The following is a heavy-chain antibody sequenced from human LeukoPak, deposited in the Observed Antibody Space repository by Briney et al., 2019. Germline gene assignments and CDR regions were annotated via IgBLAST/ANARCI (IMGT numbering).Heavy chain of an antibody. Sequence: ASVKVSCKASGYTFTGYYMHWVRQAPGQGLEWMGWINPNSGGTNYAQKFQGRVTMTRDTSISTAYMELSRLRSDDTAVYYCARGSYYYGSGSLPSDYWGQGTLVTVSS. CDR3: ARGSYYYGSGSLPSDY. CDR2: INPNSGGT. J-gene: IGHJ4*02. CDR1: GYTFTGYY. V-gene: IGHV1-2*02. D-gene: IGHD3-10*01.